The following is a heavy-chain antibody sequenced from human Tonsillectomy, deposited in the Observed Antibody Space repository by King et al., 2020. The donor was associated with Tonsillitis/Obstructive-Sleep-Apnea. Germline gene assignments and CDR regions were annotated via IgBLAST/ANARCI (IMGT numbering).Heavy chain of an antibody. D-gene: IGHD2-21*01. CDR3: ARVYCGGDCYAFDY. J-gene: IGHJ4*02. V-gene: IGHV1-18*01. CDR2: ISVYNGNT. CDR1: GYTFTNYN. Sequence: QLVQSGVEVKKPGASVRVSCKASGYTFTNYNISWVRQASGQGLEGMGRISVYNGNTNFAQKLQGRVTMTTDTSTSTAYMELRSLRSDDTAVYYCARVYCGGDCYAFDYWGQGIPVTVSS.